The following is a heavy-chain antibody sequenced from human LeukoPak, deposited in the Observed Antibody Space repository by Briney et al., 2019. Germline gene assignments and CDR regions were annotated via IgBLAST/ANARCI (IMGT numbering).Heavy chain of an antibody. Sequence: GESLKISCKASGYNFSPYWIGWVRQMPGKGLEWMGITFPGASDTKYSPPFQGLVTMSADRSTKTAYLQWNSLKASDTAMYYCVRHFHPAETAGGYFDLLARGTLVTVSS. V-gene: IGHV5-51*01. CDR3: VRHFHPAETAGGYFDL. CDR2: TFPGASDT. D-gene: IGHD5-18*01. J-gene: IGHJ2*01. CDR1: GYNFSPYW.